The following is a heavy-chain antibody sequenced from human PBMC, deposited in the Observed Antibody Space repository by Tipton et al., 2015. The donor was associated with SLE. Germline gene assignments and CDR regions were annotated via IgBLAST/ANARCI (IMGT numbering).Heavy chain of an antibody. V-gene: IGHV4-31*11. CDR2: IYYSGST. CDR1: GYSISIGYY. CDR3: AIAVAGPFDY. J-gene: IGHJ4*02. Sequence: TLSLTCAVSGYSISIGYYWSWIRQHPGKGLEWIGYIYYSGSTYNPSLKSRVTMSVDTSKNQFSLKLSSVTAADTAVYYCAIAVAGPFDYWGLGTLVTVSS. D-gene: IGHD6-19*01.